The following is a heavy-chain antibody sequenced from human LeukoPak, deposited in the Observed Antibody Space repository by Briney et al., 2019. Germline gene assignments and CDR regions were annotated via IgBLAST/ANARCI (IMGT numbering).Heavy chain of an antibody. CDR1: GFTFITYD. J-gene: IGHJ4*02. Sequence: PGGSLRLSCAASGFTFITYDMIWVRQAPGKGLEWVSAVSGDGETTYYAGSVKGRFTISRDNSMNTLYLQMNSLRADDTAVYYCASDYFLDYWGQGTLVTVSS. CDR2: VSGDGETT. CDR3: ASDYFLDY. V-gene: IGHV3-23*01. D-gene: IGHD6-25*01.